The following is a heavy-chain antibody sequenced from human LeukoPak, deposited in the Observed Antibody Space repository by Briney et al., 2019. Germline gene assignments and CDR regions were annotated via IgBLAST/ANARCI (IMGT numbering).Heavy chain of an antibody. CDR2: IYYSGST. V-gene: IGHV4-30-4*01. Sequence: PSETLSLTCTVSGGSISSGDYTWNWIRQPPGKGLEWIGYIYYSGSTYYNPSLKSRLTISVDTSKNQFSLKLSSVTAADTAVYFCARGSPEYYGSGTYYWYFDYWGQGTLVTVSS. CDR3: ARGSPEYYGSGTYYWYFDY. D-gene: IGHD3-10*01. CDR1: GGSISSGDYT. J-gene: IGHJ4*02.